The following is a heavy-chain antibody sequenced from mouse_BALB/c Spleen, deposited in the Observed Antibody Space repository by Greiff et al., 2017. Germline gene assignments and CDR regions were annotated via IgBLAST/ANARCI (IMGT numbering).Heavy chain of an antibody. CDR3: ARRAYRYDAMDY. CDR1: GYSITSDYA. Sequence: EVKLMESGPGLVKPSQSLSLTCTVTGYSITSDYAWNWIRQFPGNKLEWMGYISYSGSTSYNPSLKSRISITRDTSKNQFFLQLNSVTTEDTATYYCARRAYRYDAMDYWGQGTSVTVSS. CDR2: ISYSGST. V-gene: IGHV3-2*02. J-gene: IGHJ4*01. D-gene: IGHD2-14*01.